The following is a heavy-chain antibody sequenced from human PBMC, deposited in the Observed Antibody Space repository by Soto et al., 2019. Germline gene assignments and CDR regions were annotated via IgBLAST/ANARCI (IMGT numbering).Heavy chain of an antibody. J-gene: IGHJ4*02. CDR3: ARDRSSGWYIAY. Sequence: QVQLVESGGGVVQPGRSLRLSCAASGFTFSSYAMHWVRQAPGKGLEWVAVISYDGSNKYYADSVKGRFTISRDNSKNTLYLQMNSLRAEDTAVYYCARDRSSGWYIAYWGQGTLVTVSS. CDR1: GFTFSSYA. CDR2: ISYDGSNK. D-gene: IGHD6-19*01. V-gene: IGHV3-30-3*01.